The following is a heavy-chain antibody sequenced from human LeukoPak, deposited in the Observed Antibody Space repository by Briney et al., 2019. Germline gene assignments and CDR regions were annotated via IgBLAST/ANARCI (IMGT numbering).Heavy chain of an antibody. D-gene: IGHD4-23*01. CDR2: IKQDGSEK. Sequence: GGSLRLSCAASGFTFSSYWMNWVRRAPGKGLEWGANIKQDGSEKYYVDSVKGRFTISRDNAKISLYLQMNSLRAEDMAVYYCARGTVVTPGLDYWGQGTLVTVSS. V-gene: IGHV3-7*05. CDR1: GFTFSSYW. J-gene: IGHJ4*02. CDR3: ARGTVVTPGLDY.